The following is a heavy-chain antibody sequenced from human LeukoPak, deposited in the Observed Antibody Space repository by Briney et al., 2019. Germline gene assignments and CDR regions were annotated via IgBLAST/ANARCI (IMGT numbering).Heavy chain of an antibody. Sequence: PGGSLRLSCAASGFTFSSYSMNWVRQAPGKGLEWVSYISSSGSTIYYADSVKGRFTISRDNAKNSLYLQMNSLRAEDTAVYYCARDRRDYYGSGSHSPAVSWCLDLWGRGTPVTVSS. V-gene: IGHV3-48*04. CDR2: ISSSGSTI. J-gene: IGHJ2*01. CDR1: GFTFSSYS. D-gene: IGHD3-10*01. CDR3: ARDRRDYYGSGSHSPAVSWCLDL.